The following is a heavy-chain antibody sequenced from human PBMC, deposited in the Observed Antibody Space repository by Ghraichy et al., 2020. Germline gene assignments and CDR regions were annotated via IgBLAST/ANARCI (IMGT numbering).Heavy chain of an antibody. D-gene: IGHD6-6*01. CDR1: GDNFSGYD. J-gene: IGHJ4*02. V-gene: IGHV1-2*02. CDR3: AREYSSSSLDY. CDR2: INPNSGGT. Sequence: ASVKVSCKAAGDNFSGYDMHRLLQSPRQGLEWMGWINPNSGGTNYAQKFQGRVTMTRDTSISTAYMELSRLRSDDTAVYYCAREYSSSSLDYWGQGTLVTVSS.